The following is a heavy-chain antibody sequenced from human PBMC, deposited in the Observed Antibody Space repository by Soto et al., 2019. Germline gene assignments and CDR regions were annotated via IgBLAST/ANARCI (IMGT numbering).Heavy chain of an antibody. D-gene: IGHD3-22*01. Sequence: LSLTCAVSGDSVNSGGDPWSWIRQPPGKGLEWIGYIYIGGSAYYNPSLRSRVTMSVDRARNQFSLNLTSVTAADTAVYYCVRVKGGYYTFDHWGQGTLVTVSS. V-gene: IGHV4-30-2*01. CDR2: IYIGGSA. CDR1: GDSVNSGGDP. J-gene: IGHJ4*02. CDR3: VRVKGGYYTFDH.